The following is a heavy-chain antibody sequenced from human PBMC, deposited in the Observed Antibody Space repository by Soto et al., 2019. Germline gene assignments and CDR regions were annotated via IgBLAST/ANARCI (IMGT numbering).Heavy chain of an antibody. CDR2: IRSKANSYAT. D-gene: IGHD1-26*01. J-gene: IGHJ6*02. V-gene: IGHV3-73*02. CDR3: TRWVGAPEYYGMDV. CDR1: GFTFSGSA. Sequence: EVQLVESGGGLVQPGGSLKPSCAASGFTFSGSAMHWVRQASGKGLEWVGRIRSKANSYATAYAASVKGRFTISRDDSKNTAYLQMNSLKTEDTAVYYCTRWVGAPEYYGMDVWGQGTTVTVSS.